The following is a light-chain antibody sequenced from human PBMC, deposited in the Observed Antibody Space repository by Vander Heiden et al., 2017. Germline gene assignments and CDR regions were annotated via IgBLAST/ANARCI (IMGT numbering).Light chain of an antibody. CDR3: HQAHTFPRT. J-gene: IGKJ4*01. CDR1: HGINGW. CDR2: AAS. V-gene: IGKV1-12*01. Sequence: ITESTSSVSASAGERVTITCRASHGINGWLAWYQQRPGKAPRLLVYAASGLDTGVPSRFRGSGFGTEYTLTIGSLEPEDFGAYFCHQAHTFPRTFGGGTRVEI.